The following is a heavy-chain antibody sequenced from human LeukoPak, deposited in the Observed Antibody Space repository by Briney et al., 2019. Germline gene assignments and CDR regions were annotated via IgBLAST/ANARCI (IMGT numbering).Heavy chain of an antibody. CDR1: GFTFSSYS. Sequence: GGSLRLSCAASGFTFSSYSMNWVRQAPGKGLEWVSYISSSGSTIYYADSVKGRFTISRDNAKNSLYLQMNSLRAEDTAVYYCANTDDILTGYYRRSDYYYMDVWGKGTTVTVSS. V-gene: IGHV3-48*04. J-gene: IGHJ6*03. D-gene: IGHD3-9*01. CDR3: ANTDDILTGYYRRSDYYYMDV. CDR2: ISSSGSTI.